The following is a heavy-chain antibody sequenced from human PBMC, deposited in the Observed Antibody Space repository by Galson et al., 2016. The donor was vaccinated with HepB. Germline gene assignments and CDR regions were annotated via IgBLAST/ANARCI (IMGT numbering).Heavy chain of an antibody. CDR1: GFIFSSYV. CDR2: IWYDGSKK. Sequence: SLRLSCATSGFIFSSYVMHWVRQAPGKGLEWVATIWYDGSKKHYADSVKGRFTISRDYSKDTLALQMNSLRVEDTAVYHCVRADRTQLWLYFDYWGQGTPVTVSS. V-gene: IGHV3-33*01. D-gene: IGHD5-18*01. CDR3: VRADRTQLWLYFDY. J-gene: IGHJ4*02.